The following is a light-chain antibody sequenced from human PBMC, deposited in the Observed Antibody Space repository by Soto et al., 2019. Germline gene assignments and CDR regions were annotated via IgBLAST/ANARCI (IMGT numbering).Light chain of an antibody. Sequence: EVVLTQSPASLSVSPGERATLSCRASETVYHNLAWYQQKPGQAPRLLMYGASTRATGVPARFSGSGSGPEFTLTISSLQSEDLAVYYCQHYNSWPLTFGGGTRVEIK. CDR1: ETVYHN. CDR3: QHYNSWPLT. CDR2: GAS. V-gene: IGKV3-15*01. J-gene: IGKJ4*01.